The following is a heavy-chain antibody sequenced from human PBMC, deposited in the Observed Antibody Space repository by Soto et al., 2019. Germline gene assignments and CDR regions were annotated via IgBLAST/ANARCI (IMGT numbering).Heavy chain of an antibody. CDR1: GGTFSSYT. CDR2: IIPILGIA. J-gene: IGHJ4*02. V-gene: IGHV1-69*08. Sequence: QVQLVQSGAEVKKPGSSVKVSCKASGGTFSSYTISWVRQAPGQGLEWMGRIIPILGIANYAQKFQGRVKIPADKSTSTAYMELSSLRSEDTAVYYCARDGLEHYDYWGQGTLVTVSS. D-gene: IGHD1-1*01. CDR3: ARDGLEHYDY.